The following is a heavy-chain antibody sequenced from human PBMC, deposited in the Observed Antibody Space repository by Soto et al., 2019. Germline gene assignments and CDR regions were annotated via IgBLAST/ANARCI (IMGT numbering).Heavy chain of an antibody. D-gene: IGHD5-12*01. V-gene: IGHV5-51*01. Sequence: EVQLVQSGAEVKKPGESLKISCKGSGYSFTNYWIGWVRQMPGKGLEWMGIIYPGDSDTRYSPSFQGQVTISADKSISTAYLQWSSLKASDTAMYYCASRGTIEATRDAFDMWGQGTMVTVSS. CDR3: ASRGTIEATRDAFDM. CDR2: IYPGDSDT. J-gene: IGHJ3*02. CDR1: GYSFTNYW.